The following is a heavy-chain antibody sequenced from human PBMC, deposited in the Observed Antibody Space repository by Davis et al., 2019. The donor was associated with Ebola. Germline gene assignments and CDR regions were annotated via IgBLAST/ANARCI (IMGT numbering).Heavy chain of an antibody. D-gene: IGHD1-7*01. CDR2: INGDGSTI. Sequence: PGGSLRLSCAASGFTFSSYAMSWVRQAPGEGLVWVSRINGDGSTINYADSVKGRFTVSRDNARNTMYLQMNSLRAEDTAVYSCARAGNYYFEYWGQGTLVTVSS. J-gene: IGHJ4*02. CDR3: ARAGNYYFEY. V-gene: IGHV3-74*01. CDR1: GFTFSSYA.